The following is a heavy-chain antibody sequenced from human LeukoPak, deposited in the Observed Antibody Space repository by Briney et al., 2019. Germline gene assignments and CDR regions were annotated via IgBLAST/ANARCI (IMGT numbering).Heavy chain of an antibody. CDR2: INERGTDS. J-gene: IGHJ6*04. V-gene: IGHV3-74*03. Sequence: GGSLRLSCTASGFTFSGHWIHWVRQPPGMGLVWGSRINERGTDSMYAESVRGRFTISRDNAKNSLYLQMNSLRAEDTAVYYCAELGITMIGGVWGKGTTVTISS. D-gene: IGHD3-10*02. CDR1: GFTFSGHW. CDR3: AELGITMIGGV.